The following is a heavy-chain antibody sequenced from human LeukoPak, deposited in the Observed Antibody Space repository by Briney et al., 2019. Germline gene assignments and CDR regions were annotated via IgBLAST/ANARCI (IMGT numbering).Heavy chain of an antibody. CDR2: ISGYSGST. V-gene: IGHV1-18*01. CDR1: GYSFSSYG. D-gene: IGHD6-13*01. J-gene: IGHJ4*02. CDR3: ARDGIAAAGRDY. Sequence: ASVKVSCKASGYSFSSYGINWVRQAPGQGLEWMGWISGYSGSTNYPDKLQGRVTMTTDTSTTTVYMELRSLTSDDTAVYYCARDGIAAAGRDYWGQGTLVIVSS.